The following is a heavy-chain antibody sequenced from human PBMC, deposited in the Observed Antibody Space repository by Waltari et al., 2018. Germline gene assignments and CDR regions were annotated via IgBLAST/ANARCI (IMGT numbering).Heavy chain of an antibody. D-gene: IGHD3-22*01. Sequence: QVQLQESGPGLVEPSETLSLTCAVSGYPISSGYYWGWIRQPPGKGLEWIGSIYRTGSTYYTPALKSRVTISVATSKNQFSLRLSSVTAADTAVYFCARGGFDSNWYFDLWGRGTPVSVSS. J-gene: IGHJ2*01. V-gene: IGHV4-38-2*01. CDR1: GYPISSGYY. CDR3: ARGGFDSNWYFDL. CDR2: IYRTGST.